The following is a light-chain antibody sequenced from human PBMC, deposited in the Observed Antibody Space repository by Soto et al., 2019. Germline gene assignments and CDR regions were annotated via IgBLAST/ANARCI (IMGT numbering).Light chain of an antibody. CDR2: DAS. J-gene: IGKJ1*01. CDR1: QGISSY. V-gene: IGKV3D-20*01. Sequence: ESVFTQSRATLSLSPGESATLSCGARQGISSYSARHQQTPGQPPSLLIYDASSTATGTAARFSGRASGADFTLTISRLAEDDSAVYCCQHYGSSGTFGQGTKLEIK. CDR3: QHYGSSGT.